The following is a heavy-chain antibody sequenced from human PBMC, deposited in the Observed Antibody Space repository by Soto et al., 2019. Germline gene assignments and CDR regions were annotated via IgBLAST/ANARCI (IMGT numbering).Heavy chain of an antibody. CDR1: GGSISSYY. J-gene: IGHJ4*02. CDR2: IYYSGST. V-gene: IGHV4-59*01. D-gene: IGHD2-15*01. Sequence: ETLSLTCTVSGGSISSYYWSWIRQPPGKGLEWIGYIYYSGSTNYNPSLKSRVTISVDTSKNQFSLKLSSVTAADTAVYYCARGGYCSGGSCLFPWYYFDDWGQGTLVTVSS. CDR3: ARGGYCSGGSCLFPWYYFDD.